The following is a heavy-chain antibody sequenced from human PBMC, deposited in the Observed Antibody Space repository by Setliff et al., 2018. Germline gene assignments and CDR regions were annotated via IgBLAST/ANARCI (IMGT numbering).Heavy chain of an antibody. CDR1: GFTFSNYW. J-gene: IGHJ4*02. V-gene: IGHV3-74*01. CDR2: IYSDGNTT. CDR3: ARVYSGYDPNHYFDY. D-gene: IGHD5-12*01. Sequence: GGSLRLSCAASGFTFSNYWMHWVRQAPGKGLVWVSRIYSDGNTTNYAASGKGRFTISRDNAKNTRYLQMSSLGAEDTAVYYCARVYSGYDPNHYFDYWGQGTLVTVSS.